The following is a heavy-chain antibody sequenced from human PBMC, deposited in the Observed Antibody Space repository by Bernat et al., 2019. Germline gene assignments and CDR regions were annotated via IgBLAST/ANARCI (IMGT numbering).Heavy chain of an antibody. Sequence: EVQLVESGGGLVKPGGSLRLSCAASGFTFSNACMNWVRQAPGKGLEWVGRIKSKTDGGTTDYAATVKGSITISRDDSKNTLYLKMNRLKTEDTAVYYCTAETRYCSGGSSYSFYYYYGMDVWGRGTTVTVSS. V-gene: IGHV3-15*07. CDR3: TAETRYCSGGSSYSFYYYYGMDV. CDR2: IKSKTDGGTT. J-gene: IGHJ6*02. D-gene: IGHD2-15*01. CDR1: GFTFSNAC.